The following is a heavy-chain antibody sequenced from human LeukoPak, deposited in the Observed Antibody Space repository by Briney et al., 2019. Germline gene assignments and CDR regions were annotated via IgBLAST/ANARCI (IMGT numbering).Heavy chain of an antibody. Sequence: SQTLSLTCTVSGGSISSGSYYWSWIRQPAGKGLEWIGRIYTSGSTNYNPSLKSRVTISVDTSKNQFSLKLSSVTAADTAVYYCARDPSGYYPYFDYWGQGTLVTVSS. CDR2: IYTSGST. J-gene: IGHJ4*02. V-gene: IGHV4-61*02. CDR3: ARDPSGYYPYFDY. D-gene: IGHD3-3*01. CDR1: GGSISSGSYY.